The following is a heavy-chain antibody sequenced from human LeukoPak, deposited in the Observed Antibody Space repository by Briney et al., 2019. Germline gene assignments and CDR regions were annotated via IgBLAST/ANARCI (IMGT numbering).Heavy chain of an antibody. Sequence: GESLKISCKGSGYSFTSYWIGWVRQMPGKGLEWMGIIYPGDSDTRYSPSFQGQVTISADKSISTAYLQWSSLKASDTAMHYCARALDNYDSSGYVFDYWGQGTLVTVSS. CDR1: GYSFTSYW. CDR2: IYPGDSDT. D-gene: IGHD3-22*01. V-gene: IGHV5-51*01. J-gene: IGHJ4*02. CDR3: ARALDNYDSSGYVFDY.